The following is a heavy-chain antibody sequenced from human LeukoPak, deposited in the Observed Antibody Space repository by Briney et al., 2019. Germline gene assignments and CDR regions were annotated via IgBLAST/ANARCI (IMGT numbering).Heavy chain of an antibody. D-gene: IGHD3-22*01. V-gene: IGHV3-7*01. Sequence: GGSLRLSCAASGFTFSSYWMSWVRQAPGKGREWVANIKQDGSEKYYVDSVKGRFTISRDNAKNSLYLQMNSLRAEDTAVYYCAREGGTYYYDSSGYSNWFDPWGQGTLVTVSS. CDR3: AREGGTYYYDSSGYSNWFDP. CDR2: IKQDGSEK. CDR1: GFTFSSYW. J-gene: IGHJ5*02.